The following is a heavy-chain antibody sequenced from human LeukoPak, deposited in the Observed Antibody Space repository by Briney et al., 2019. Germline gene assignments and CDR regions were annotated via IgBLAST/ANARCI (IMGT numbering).Heavy chain of an antibody. CDR2: ISGSGGST. J-gene: IGHJ4*02. V-gene: IGHV3-23*01. CDR1: GFTFSSYA. D-gene: IGHD2-2*01. CDR3: AKHRPRYCSSTSCYDLDY. Sequence: GGSLRLSCAASGFTFSSYAMSWVRQAPGKGLERGSAISGSGGSTYYADSVKGRFTISRDNSKNTLYLQMNSLRAEDTAVYYCAKHRPRYCSSTSCYDLDYWGQGTLVTVSS.